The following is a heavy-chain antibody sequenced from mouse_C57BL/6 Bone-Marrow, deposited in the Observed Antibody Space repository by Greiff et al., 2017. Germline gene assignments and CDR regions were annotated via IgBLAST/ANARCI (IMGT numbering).Heavy chain of an antibody. Sequence: VQLQQSGAELARPGASVKLSCKASGYTFTSYGISWVKQRTGQGLEWIGEIYPRSGNTYYNEKFKGKATLTADKSSSTAYMELRSLTSEDSAVYFCARWRSSGYYYAMDYWGQGTSVTVSS. V-gene: IGHV1-81*01. CDR1: GYTFTSYG. CDR2: IYPRSGNT. D-gene: IGHD3-2*02. J-gene: IGHJ4*01. CDR3: ARWRSSGYYYAMDY.